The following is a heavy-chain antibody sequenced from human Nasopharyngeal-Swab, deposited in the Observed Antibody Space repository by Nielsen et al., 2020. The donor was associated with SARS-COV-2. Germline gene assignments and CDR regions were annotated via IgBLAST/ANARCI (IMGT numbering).Heavy chain of an antibody. J-gene: IGHJ6*03. Sequence: GESLKISCAASGFTFSSYGMHWVRQAPGKGLEWVAVISYDGSNKYYADSVKGQFTISRDNSKNTLYLQMNSLRAEDTAVYYCAHNRIGYYYYMDVWGKGTTVTVSS. CDR3: AHNRIGYYYYMDV. CDR2: ISYDGSNK. V-gene: IGHV3-30*03. D-gene: IGHD1-1*01. CDR1: GFTFSSYG.